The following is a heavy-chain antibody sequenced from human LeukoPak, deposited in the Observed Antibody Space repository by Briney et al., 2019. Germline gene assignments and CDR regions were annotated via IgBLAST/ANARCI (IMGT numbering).Heavy chain of an antibody. CDR3: IVFGDSNH. J-gene: IGHJ5*02. Sequence: PGGSLRLSCAASGFSFSSYGMHWVRQAPGKGLEWVAVIWYDGSKKYYADSVKGRFTISRDTSKNTLYLQINSLRVEDTAVYYCIVFGDSNHWGQGTLVTVSS. D-gene: IGHD4-17*01. CDR2: IWYDGSKK. V-gene: IGHV3-33*01. CDR1: GFSFSSYG.